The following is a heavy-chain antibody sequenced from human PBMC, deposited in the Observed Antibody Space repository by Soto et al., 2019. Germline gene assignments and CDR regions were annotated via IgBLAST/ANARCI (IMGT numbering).Heavy chain of an antibody. D-gene: IGHD4-17*01. CDR3: AKDFPHYGDYHYYGMDV. Sequence: GGSLRLSCAASGFTFDDYAMHWVRQAPGKGLEWVSLISGDGGSTYYADSVKGRFTISRDNSKNSLYLQMNSLRTEDTALYYCAKDFPHYGDYHYYGMDVWGQGTTVTVSS. J-gene: IGHJ6*02. V-gene: IGHV3-43*02. CDR1: GFTFDDYA. CDR2: ISGDGGST.